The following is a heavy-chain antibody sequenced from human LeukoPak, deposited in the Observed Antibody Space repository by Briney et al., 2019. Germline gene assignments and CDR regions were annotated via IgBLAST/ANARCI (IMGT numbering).Heavy chain of an antibody. CDR2: ISASNGHT. Sequence: ASVKVSCKASGYTFSSNGIYWLRQAPGQGLEWMGWISASNGHTNYAQKIQGRVTMTTETSTSTAYMELRNLRSDDTVVYFCATDRRLWAMTFDYWGQRTLVTVSS. CDR3: ATDRRLWAMTFDY. D-gene: IGHD2-2*01. CDR1: GYTFSSNG. J-gene: IGHJ4*02. V-gene: IGHV1-18*01.